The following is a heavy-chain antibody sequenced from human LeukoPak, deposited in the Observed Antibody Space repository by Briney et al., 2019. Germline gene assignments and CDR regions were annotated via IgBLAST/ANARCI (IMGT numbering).Heavy chain of an antibody. V-gene: IGHV7-4-1*02. J-gene: IGHJ6*03. CDR2: INTNTGNP. D-gene: IGHD6-13*01. CDR1: GYTFTSYA. Sequence: ASVKVSCKASGYTFTSYAMNWVRQAPGQGLEWMGWINTNTGNPTYAQGFTGRFVFSLDTSVSTAYLQISSLKAEDTAVYYCARIAAHWDYYYYMDVWGKGNTVTVSS. CDR3: ARIAAHWDYYYYMDV.